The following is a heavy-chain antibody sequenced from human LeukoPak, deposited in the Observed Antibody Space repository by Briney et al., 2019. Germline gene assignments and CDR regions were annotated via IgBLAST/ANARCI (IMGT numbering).Heavy chain of an antibody. J-gene: IGHJ6*02. D-gene: IGHD6-19*01. V-gene: IGHV1-2*04. Sequence: ASVKVSCKASGYTFTGYYMHWVRQAPGQGLEWMGWINPNSGGTNYAQKFQGWVTMTRDTSISTAYMELSRLRSEDTAVYYCARGVSSGWIYYYYYYGMDVWGQGTTVTVSS. CDR1: GYTFTGYY. CDR3: ARGVSSGWIYYYYYYGMDV. CDR2: INPNSGGT.